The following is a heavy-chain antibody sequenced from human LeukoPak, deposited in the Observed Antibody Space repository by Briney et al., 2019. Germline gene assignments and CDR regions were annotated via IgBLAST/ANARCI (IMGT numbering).Heavy chain of an antibody. D-gene: IGHD3-22*01. CDR3: ARHGDSTYYYDSSGYYEGTRHPVDY. V-gene: IGHV6-1*01. J-gene: IGHJ4*02. CDR2: TYYRSKWYN. Sequence: SQTLSLTCAISGDSVSSNSATWNWIRQSPSRGLEWLGRTYYRSKWYNDYSVSVKSGITINPDTSKNQFSLKLSSVTAADTAVYYCARHGDSTYYYDSSGYYEGTRHPVDYWGQGTLVTVSS. CDR1: GDSVSSNSAT.